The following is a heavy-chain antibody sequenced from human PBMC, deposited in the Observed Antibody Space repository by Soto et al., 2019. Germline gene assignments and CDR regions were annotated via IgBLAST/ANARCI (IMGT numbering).Heavy chain of an antibody. V-gene: IGHV4-59*01. CDR1: GGSISSYY. D-gene: IGHD2-15*01. Sequence: PSETLSLTCAVYGGSISSYYWNWIRQPPGKGLEWIGYIYYTGSTNYNPSLKSRVTISLDTSKNQFSLELSSATAADTAVYYCARDWLGYCSGGSCYGWFDSWGQGTLVTVSS. CDR3: ARDWLGYCSGGSCYGWFDS. J-gene: IGHJ5*01. CDR2: IYYTGST.